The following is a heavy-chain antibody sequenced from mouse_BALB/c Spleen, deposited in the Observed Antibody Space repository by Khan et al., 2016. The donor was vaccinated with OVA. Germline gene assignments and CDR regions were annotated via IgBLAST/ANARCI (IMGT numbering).Heavy chain of an antibody. CDR1: GYSFTNYY. Sequence: VQLKQSGPELMKPGASVKISCTASGYSFTNYYIHWVKQSHGQSLEWIVYIDPFNGGTNYNQKFKGTATLTVDKSSSTAYMHLSSLTSEDSAVYYCTRLGATGWFAYWGQGTLVTVSA. J-gene: IGHJ3*01. CDR2: IDPFNGGT. D-gene: IGHD3-1*01. CDR3: TRLGATGWFAY. V-gene: IGHV1S135*01.